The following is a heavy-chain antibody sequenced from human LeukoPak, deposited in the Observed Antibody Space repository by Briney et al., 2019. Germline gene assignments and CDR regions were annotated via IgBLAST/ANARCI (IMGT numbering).Heavy chain of an antibody. V-gene: IGHV3-74*01. J-gene: IGHJ4*02. Sequence: PGGSLRLSCAASGFTFSTSWMTWVRQAPGKGLVWVSHINSDGSWTSYADSVKGRFTISKDNAKNTVYLQMNSLRAEDTAVYYCVSFYETYWGRGTLVTVSS. CDR3: VSFYETY. CDR2: INSDGSWT. D-gene: IGHD2/OR15-2a*01. CDR1: GFTFSTSW.